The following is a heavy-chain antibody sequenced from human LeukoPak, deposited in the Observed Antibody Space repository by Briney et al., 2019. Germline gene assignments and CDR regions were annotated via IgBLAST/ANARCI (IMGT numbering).Heavy chain of an antibody. Sequence: GESLKISCKGSEYSFTNYWIGWVRQMPGKGLEWMGFIYPRDSRTTYSPPFQGQVTISADRSISTAYIQWSSLKASDTAMYYCAKGGDGRDFLLYWGQGSLVTVSS. CDR3: AKGGDGRDFLLY. V-gene: IGHV5-51*01. CDR1: EYSFTNYW. J-gene: IGHJ4*02. D-gene: IGHD5-24*01. CDR2: IYPRDSRT.